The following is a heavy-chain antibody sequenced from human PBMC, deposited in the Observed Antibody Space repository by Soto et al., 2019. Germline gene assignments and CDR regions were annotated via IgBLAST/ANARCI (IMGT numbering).Heavy chain of an antibody. CDR1: SGSISSSNW. Sequence: QVLLQESGPGLVKPSGTLSLTCAVSSGSISSSNWWSWVRQPPGKGLEWIGEIYPSGTTNYNPSLTRRGTISVDKSKNQFSLTLSSVTAADTAVYYCASLIAVANYWGQGTLVTVSS. CDR3: ASLIAVANY. CDR2: IYPSGTT. J-gene: IGHJ4*02. D-gene: IGHD6-19*01. V-gene: IGHV4-4*02.